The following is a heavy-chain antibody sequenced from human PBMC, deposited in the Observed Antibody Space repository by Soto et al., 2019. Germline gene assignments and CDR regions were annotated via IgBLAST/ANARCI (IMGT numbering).Heavy chain of an antibody. CDR3: AKGCSSTSCPHYYYYYMDV. V-gene: IGHV3-9*01. CDR2: ISWNSGSI. CDR1: GFTFDDYA. Sequence: EVQLVESGGGLVQPGRSLRLSCAASGFTFDDYAMHWVRQAPGKGLEWVSGISWNSGSIGYADSVKGRFTISRDNAKNSLYLQMNSLRAEDTALYYCAKGCSSTSCPHYYYYYMDVWGKGTTVTVSS. D-gene: IGHD2-2*01. J-gene: IGHJ6*03.